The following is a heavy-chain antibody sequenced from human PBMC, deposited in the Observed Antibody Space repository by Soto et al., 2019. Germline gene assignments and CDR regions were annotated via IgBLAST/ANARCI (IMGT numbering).Heavy chain of an antibody. CDR2: ISSSSSYT. Sequence: QVQLVESGGGLVKPGGSLRLSCAASGFTFSDYYMSWIRQAPGKRLEWVSYISSSSSYTNYADSVKGRFTISRDNAKNSLYLQMNSLRAEDTAVYYCARDLPGYSGYDYVYYYYGMDVWGQGTTVTVSS. D-gene: IGHD5-12*01. CDR1: GFTFSDYY. V-gene: IGHV3-11*05. CDR3: ARDLPGYSGYDYVYYYYGMDV. J-gene: IGHJ6*02.